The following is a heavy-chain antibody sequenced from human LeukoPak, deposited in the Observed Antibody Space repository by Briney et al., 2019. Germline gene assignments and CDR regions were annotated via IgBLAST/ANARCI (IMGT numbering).Heavy chain of an antibody. Sequence: SETLSLTCVAYDGSFSTSFWSWIRQPPGEGLEWIGEIQPSGSTKYNPSLKSRVTVSADTSESEVSLRLSSVTAADTAFYYCTKGSVSSTTRWFDPWGQGTLVTVSS. V-gene: IGHV4-34*01. CDR2: IQPSGST. CDR3: TKGSVSSTTRWFDP. J-gene: IGHJ5*02. D-gene: IGHD2-2*01. CDR1: DGSFSTSF.